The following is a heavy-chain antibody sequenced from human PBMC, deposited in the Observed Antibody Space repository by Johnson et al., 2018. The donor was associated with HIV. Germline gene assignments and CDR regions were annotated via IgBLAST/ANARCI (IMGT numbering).Heavy chain of an antibody. Sequence: QVQLVESGGGVVQPGRSLRLSCAASGFTFSSYAMHWVRQAPGKGLEWVAVISYDGSNNYYAESVKGRFTISRDNSKNTLYLQMNSLRAEDTAVYYCAREFLYGDYQDAFDIWGQGTMVTVSS. CDR1: GFTFSSYA. J-gene: IGHJ3*02. CDR2: ISYDGSNN. CDR3: AREFLYGDYQDAFDI. D-gene: IGHD4-17*01. V-gene: IGHV3-30-3*01.